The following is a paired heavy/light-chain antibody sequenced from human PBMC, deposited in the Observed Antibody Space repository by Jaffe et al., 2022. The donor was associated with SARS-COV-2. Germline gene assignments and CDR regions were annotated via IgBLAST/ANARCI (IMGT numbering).Heavy chain of an antibody. D-gene: IGHD2-15*01. CDR2: INPSGGTT. Sequence: QVQLVQSGAEVKKPGASVKVSCESSGYTFTNHYMHWVRQAPGQGLEWMGVINPSGGTTTYAQKLQGRVTLTRDTSTGTVYMELSSLSSEDTALYYCARQTFGYCSGSSCCFDYWGQGTLVTVSS. J-gene: IGHJ4*02. CDR3: ARQTFGYCSGSSCCFDY. V-gene: IGHV1-46*04. CDR1: GYTFTNHY.
Light chain of an antibody. V-gene: IGLV2-23*01. CDR2: EGS. Sequence: QSALTQPASVSGSPGQSITISCTGTGSDIGIYNLVSWYQQHPGKAPKLLIYEGSMRPSGVSHRFSGFKSGNTASLTISGVQAEDEADYYCCSYTLSSTWVFGGGTKLTVL. CDR3: CSYTLSSTWV. J-gene: IGLJ3*02. CDR1: GSDIGIYNL.